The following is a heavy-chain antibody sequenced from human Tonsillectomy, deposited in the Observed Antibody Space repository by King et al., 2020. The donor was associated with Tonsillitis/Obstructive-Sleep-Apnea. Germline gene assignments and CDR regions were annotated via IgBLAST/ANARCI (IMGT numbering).Heavy chain of an antibody. D-gene: IGHD3-3*01. CDR2: ISGDGGST. CDR3: AKANFWSVYYITDYYYYYMDV. J-gene: IGHJ6*03. CDR1: GFTFGDYA. V-gene: IGHV3-43*02. Sequence: VQLVESGGGVVQPGGSLRLSCAASGFTFGDYAMHWVRQAPGKGLEWVSLISGDGGSTYYADSVGGRFTISRDNSKNSLYLQMNSLRTEDTALYYCAKANFWSVYYITDYYYYYMDVWGKGTTVTVSS.